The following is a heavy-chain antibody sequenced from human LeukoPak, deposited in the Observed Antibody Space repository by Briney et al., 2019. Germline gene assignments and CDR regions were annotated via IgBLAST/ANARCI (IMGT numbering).Heavy chain of an antibody. D-gene: IGHD4-23*01. CDR1: GFTFRTYW. V-gene: IGHV3-74*01. J-gene: IGHJ4*02. Sequence: GGSLRLSCGASGFTFRTYWMHWVRQAPGKGLVWVSRIDGDGSNTNFADSVRGRFAISRDNAKNTLYLQMNSLRAEDTAVYYCARGGRHDYDGRPPDFWGQGTLVTVSS. CDR2: IDGDGSNT. CDR3: ARGGRHDYDGRPPDF.